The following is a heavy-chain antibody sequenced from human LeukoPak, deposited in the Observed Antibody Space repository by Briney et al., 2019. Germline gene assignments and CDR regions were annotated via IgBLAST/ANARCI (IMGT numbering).Heavy chain of an antibody. Sequence: PGGSLRLSCAASGFTVSSNYLSWVRQAPGKGLEWVSIIYNGGSTYYADSVKDRFTISRDNSRNTLYLQMNSLRAEDTAVYFCAGSRYRVNYFDYLVQGALVTVSS. D-gene: IGHD1-26*01. V-gene: IGHV3-66*01. J-gene: IGHJ4*02. CDR3: AGSRYRVNYFDY. CDR2: IYNGGST. CDR1: GFTVSSNY.